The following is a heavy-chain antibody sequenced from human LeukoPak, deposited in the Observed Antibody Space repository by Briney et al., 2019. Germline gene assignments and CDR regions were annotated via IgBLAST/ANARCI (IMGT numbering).Heavy chain of an antibody. CDR3: ARAWRYCSSTSCYDWFDP. D-gene: IGHD2-2*01. Sequence: SETLSLTCTVSGGSISSYYWSWIRQHPGKGLEWIGYIYYSGSTYYNPSLKSRVTISVDTSKNQFSLKLSSVTAADTAVYYCARAWRYCSSTSCYDWFDPWGQGTLVTVSS. CDR2: IYYSGST. J-gene: IGHJ5*02. V-gene: IGHV4-59*06. CDR1: GGSISSYY.